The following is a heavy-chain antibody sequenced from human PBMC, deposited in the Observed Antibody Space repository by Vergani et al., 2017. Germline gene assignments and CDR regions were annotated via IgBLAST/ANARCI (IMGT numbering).Heavy chain of an antibody. D-gene: IGHD6-19*01. V-gene: IGHV3-11*01. CDR2: ISSGGGAI. CDR1: GFKFSDYY. J-gene: IGHJ4*02. Sequence: QVHLVESGGGLVKPGGSLRLSCAASGFKFSDYYMSWIRQAPGKGLEWVSYISSGGGAIYHADSVKGRFTISRDNAKSSLYLQMNSLRAEDTAVYYCARDPGQWLVPYYFDYWGQGTLVTVSS. CDR3: ARDPGQWLVPYYFDY.